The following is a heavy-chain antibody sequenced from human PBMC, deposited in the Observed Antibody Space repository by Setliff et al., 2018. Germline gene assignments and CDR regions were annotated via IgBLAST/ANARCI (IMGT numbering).Heavy chain of an antibody. J-gene: IGHJ5*02. V-gene: IGHV3-74*01. Sequence: GESLKISCAASGFTFSSYWMHWVRQAPGKGLVWVSRIKGDGSITSYADSVKGRFTISRDNAKNTLYLQMNSLRVEDTAVYYCAKSDWFDPWGQGTLVTVSS. CDR3: AKSDWFDP. CDR2: IKGDGSIT. CDR1: GFTFSSYW.